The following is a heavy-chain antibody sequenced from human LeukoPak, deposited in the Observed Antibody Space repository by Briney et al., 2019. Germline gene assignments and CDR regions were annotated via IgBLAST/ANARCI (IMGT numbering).Heavy chain of an antibody. V-gene: IGHV1-69*05. CDR1: GGTFSSYA. D-gene: IGHD3-10*01. Sequence: SVKVSCKASGGTFSSYAISWVRQAPGQGLEWMGGIIPIFGTANYAQKLQGRVTMTTDTSTSTAYMELRSLRSDDTAVYYCARDMYYYGSGSYLGAGYWGQGTLVTVSS. J-gene: IGHJ4*02. CDR2: IIPIFGTA. CDR3: ARDMYYYGSGSYLGAGY.